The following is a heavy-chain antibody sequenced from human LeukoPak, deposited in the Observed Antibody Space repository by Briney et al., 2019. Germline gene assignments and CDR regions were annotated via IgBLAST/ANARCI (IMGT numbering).Heavy chain of an antibody. CDR3: ARLNDTLTGPFDY. CDR2: IDPSDSET. V-gene: IGHV5-51*01. CDR1: GYSFTKYW. D-gene: IGHD3-9*01. J-gene: IGHJ4*02. Sequence: GESLKISCKGSGYSFTKYWIGWVRQMPGKGLEWMGNIDPSDSETRHSPSFQGQVTISVDKPISTAYLQWNSLKASDTAMYYCARLNDTLTGPFDYWGQGTLVTVSS.